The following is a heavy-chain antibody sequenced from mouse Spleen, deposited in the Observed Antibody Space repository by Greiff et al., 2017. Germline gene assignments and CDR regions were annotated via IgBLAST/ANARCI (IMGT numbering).Heavy chain of an antibody. Sequence: EVQVVESGGGLVQPGRSLRLSCATSGFTFSDFYIEWVRQATGQGLEWIAASRTKANDYTTAYSASVKGRFIVSRDTSQSNLYSQMNDLRAEETAMDYGAREYDGYSAWLAYWGQGTLVTVSA. V-gene: IGHV7-1*01. CDR3: AREYDGYSAWLAY. J-gene: IGHJ3*01. D-gene: IGHD2-3*01. CDR1: GFTFSDFY. CDR2: SRTKANDYTT.